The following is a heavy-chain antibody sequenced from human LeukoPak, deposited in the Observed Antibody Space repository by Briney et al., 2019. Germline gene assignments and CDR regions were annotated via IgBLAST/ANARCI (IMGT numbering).Heavy chain of an antibody. Sequence: GASVKVSCKASGYTFISYYMRWVRQAPGQGLEWTGIINPSGGSTSYAQKFQGRVTMTRDTSTSTVYMELSSLRSEDTAVYYCARGLYSGSHHGDAFDIWGQGTMVTVSS. V-gene: IGHV1-46*01. CDR2: INPSGGST. D-gene: IGHD1-26*01. J-gene: IGHJ3*02. CDR1: GYTFISYY. CDR3: ARGLYSGSHHGDAFDI.